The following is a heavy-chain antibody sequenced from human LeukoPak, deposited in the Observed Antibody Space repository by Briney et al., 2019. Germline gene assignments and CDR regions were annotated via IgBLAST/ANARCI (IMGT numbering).Heavy chain of an antibody. CDR3: ASLYSSGWPPSDY. Sequence: PSETLSLTCTVSGGSISSYYWSWIRQTPGKGLEWIGYIYYSGSTNYNPSLKSRVTISVDTSKNQFSLKLSSVTAADTAVYYCASLYSSGWPPSDYWGQGTLVTVSS. D-gene: IGHD6-19*01. V-gene: IGHV4-59*08. CDR2: IYYSGST. CDR1: GGSISSYY. J-gene: IGHJ4*02.